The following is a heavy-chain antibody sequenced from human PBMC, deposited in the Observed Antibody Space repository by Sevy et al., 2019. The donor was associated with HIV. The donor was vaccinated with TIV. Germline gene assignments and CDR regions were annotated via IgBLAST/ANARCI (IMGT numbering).Heavy chain of an antibody. CDR1: GGSISSGDYY. D-gene: IGHD3-3*01. V-gene: IGHV4-30-4*01. CDR3: ASDSYYDFWSGYQGYYYYGMDV. CDR2: IYYSGST. Sequence: SETLSLTCTVSGGSISSGDYYWSWIRQPPGKGLEWIGYIYYSGSTYYNPSLKSRVTISVDTSKNQYSLKLSSVTAAGTAVYYCASDSYYDFWSGYQGYYYYGMDVWGQGTTVTVSS. J-gene: IGHJ6*02.